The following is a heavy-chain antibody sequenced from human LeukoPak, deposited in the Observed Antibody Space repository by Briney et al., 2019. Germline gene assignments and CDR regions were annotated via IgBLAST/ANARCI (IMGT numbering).Heavy chain of an antibody. CDR2: ITSDGSDT. CDR1: GFTFSSYW. J-gene: IGHJ6*02. D-gene: IGHD6-19*01. V-gene: IGHV3-74*03. CDR3: AKDAGTGWYQYYYGMDV. Sequence: GGSLRLSCAASGFTFSSYWMYWVRQVPGKGLVWVSRITSDGSDTTYADSVKGRFTISRDSAKNTLYLQMNSLRAEDTAVYYCAKDAGTGWYQYYYGMDVWGQGTTVTVSS.